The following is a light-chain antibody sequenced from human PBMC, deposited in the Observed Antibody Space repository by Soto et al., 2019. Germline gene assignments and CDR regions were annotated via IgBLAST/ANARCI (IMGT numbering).Light chain of an antibody. V-gene: IGKV3-15*01. CDR1: QSVSSY. CDR3: QQYNNWPLT. Sequence: EIVMTQSPATLSVSPGERVTLSCRASQSVSSYLAWYQQKPGQAPRLLIYGASTRATGTPVRFSGSGSGTEFTLNISSLQSEDFVLYYCQQYNNWPLTFGGGTKVDIK. J-gene: IGKJ4*01. CDR2: GAS.